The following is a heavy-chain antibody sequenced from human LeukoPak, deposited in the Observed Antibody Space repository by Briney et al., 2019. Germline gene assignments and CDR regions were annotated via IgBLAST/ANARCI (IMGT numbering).Heavy chain of an antibody. CDR3: ARGDGYNSGFS. Sequence: GGSLRLSCAASGFTFSSYWMTWVRQAPGKGLEWVANIKEEGSEIYYVDSVKGRFTISRDNAKNSLYLQMNTLRAEDTAVYYCARGDGYNSGFSWGQGTLVTVSS. D-gene: IGHD5-24*01. CDR1: GFTFSSYW. V-gene: IGHV3-7*01. J-gene: IGHJ4*02. CDR2: IKEEGSEI.